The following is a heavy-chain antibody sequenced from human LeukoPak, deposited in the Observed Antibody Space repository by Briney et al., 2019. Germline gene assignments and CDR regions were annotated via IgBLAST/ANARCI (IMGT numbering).Heavy chain of an antibody. D-gene: IGHD5-18*01. CDR2: IYPGDSDT. J-gene: IGHJ4*02. Sequence: GESLKISCKGSGYSFISYWIGWVRQMPGKGLEWIGIIYPGDSDTRYSPSFQGQVTISADKSISTDYLQWSSLKASDTAMYYCARGGIDTAMVTTERFDYWGQGTLVTVSS. CDR1: GYSFISYW. CDR3: ARGGIDTAMVTTERFDY. V-gene: IGHV5-51*01.